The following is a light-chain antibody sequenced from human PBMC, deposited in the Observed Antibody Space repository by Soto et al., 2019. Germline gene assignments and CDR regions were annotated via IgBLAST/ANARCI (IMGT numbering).Light chain of an antibody. CDR2: SAS. CDR3: QQSFSSPLT. CDR1: QNIGTS. V-gene: IGKV1-39*01. J-gene: IGKJ3*01. Sequence: DIHMTQSPSSLSASVGDRVTISCRASQNIGTSLNWYQQKRGKAPSLLIYSASNLQSGVPSRFSGGGSGTGFTLTITSLHPEDFATYYCQQSFSSPLTFGPGTKVDIK.